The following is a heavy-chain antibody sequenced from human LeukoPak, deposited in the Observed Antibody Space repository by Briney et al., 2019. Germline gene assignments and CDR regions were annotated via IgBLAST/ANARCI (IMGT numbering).Heavy chain of an antibody. V-gene: IGHV4-39*07. CDR2: IYHSGST. CDR3: ARGRYDFWSGYYPHFDY. Sequence: SETLSLTCAVSGGSMTTRNYYWGWIRQPPGKGLEWIGSIYHSGSTSYHPSLKSRLTISVDTSKNQFSLKLSSVTAADTAVYYCARGRYDFWSGYYPHFDYWGQGTLVTVSS. CDR1: GGSMTTRNYY. J-gene: IGHJ4*02. D-gene: IGHD3-3*01.